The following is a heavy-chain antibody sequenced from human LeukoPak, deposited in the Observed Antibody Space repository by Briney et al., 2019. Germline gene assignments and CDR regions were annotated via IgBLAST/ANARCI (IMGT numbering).Heavy chain of an antibody. D-gene: IGHD1-20*01. CDR3: ARESITGHRDFDY. Sequence: GGSLRLSCAASGFTFSSYSKNWVRQAPGKGLEWVSYISSGSRTIYYADSVKGRFTVSRDNAKNSLFLQMNSLRAGDTAVYYCARESITGHRDFDYWGQGTLVTVSS. V-gene: IGHV3-48*01. CDR1: GFTFSSYS. CDR2: ISSGSRTI. J-gene: IGHJ4*02.